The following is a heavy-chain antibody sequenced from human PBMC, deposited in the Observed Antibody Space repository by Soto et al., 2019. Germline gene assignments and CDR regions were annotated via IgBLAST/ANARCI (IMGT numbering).Heavy chain of an antibody. D-gene: IGHD3-10*01. CDR3: ARLPQFPWFGALTSRAYYFNS. J-gene: IGHJ4*02. Sequence: GESLKISCTGSGYSFSTYWIAWVRQMPGKGLEWMGIIYPGDSDTRYSPSFQGQVTLSADTSTKTAYMQWRSLKASDTAIYYCARLPQFPWFGALTSRAYYFNSWGPGTLVTVSS. CDR2: IYPGDSDT. V-gene: IGHV5-51*01. CDR1: GYSFSTYW.